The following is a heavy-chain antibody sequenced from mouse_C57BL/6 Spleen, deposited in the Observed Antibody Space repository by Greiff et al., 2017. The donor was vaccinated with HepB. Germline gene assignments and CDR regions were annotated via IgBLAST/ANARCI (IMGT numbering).Heavy chain of an antibody. CDR3: ARRGVYDGYYGYAMDY. D-gene: IGHD2-3*01. CDR1: GYAFSSYW. Sequence: VQLQQSGAELVKPGASVKISCKASGYAFSSYWMNWVKQRPGKGLVWIGQIYPGDGDTNYNGKFKGKATLTADKTSSTAYMQLSSLTSEDTAVYFCARRGVYDGYYGYAMDYWGEGTSVTVSS. J-gene: IGHJ4*01. V-gene: IGHV1-80*01. CDR2: IYPGDGDT.